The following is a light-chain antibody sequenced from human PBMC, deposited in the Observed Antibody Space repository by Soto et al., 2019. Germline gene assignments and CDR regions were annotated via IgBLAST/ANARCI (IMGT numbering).Light chain of an antibody. CDR2: GAS. V-gene: IGKV3-20*01. CDR1: QSVRSSN. J-gene: IGKJ4*01. CDR3: QQYGSSPLT. Sequence: EIVLTQSPGTLSESPGERATLSCRASQSVRSSNLAWYQQKPGQAPRFLIYGASSRATGIPDRFSGSGSGTDFTLTISRLEPEDFALHYCQQYGSSPLTFGGGTKVEIK.